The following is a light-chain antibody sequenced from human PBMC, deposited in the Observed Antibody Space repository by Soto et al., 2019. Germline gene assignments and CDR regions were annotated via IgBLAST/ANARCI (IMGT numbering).Light chain of an antibody. CDR2: GAS. Sequence: DIVLTQSPGTLSLSPGERATLSCRASQSVSSNYLAWYQQKPGQAPRLLIYGASTRATGVPDRFSGSGSGTDFTLTISRLEPEEFAVYHCQQYGSLSWTCGQGTKVDIK. V-gene: IGKV3-20*01. CDR3: QQYGSLSWT. CDR1: QSVSSNY. J-gene: IGKJ1*01.